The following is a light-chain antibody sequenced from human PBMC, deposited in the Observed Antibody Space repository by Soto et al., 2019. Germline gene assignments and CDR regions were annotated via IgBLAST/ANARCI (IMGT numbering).Light chain of an antibody. CDR1: QSVTSRF. CDR2: GAY. V-gene: IGKV3-20*01. Sequence: EIVLTQSPGTLSVSPGERVTLSCRASQSVTSRFFAWYQQKPGQAPRLLMYGAYSRATGIQDRFSGSASGTDFTLTIRRLDPEDFAVYYCKQYGNSPLTFGGGTKVDIK. CDR3: KQYGNSPLT. J-gene: IGKJ4*01.